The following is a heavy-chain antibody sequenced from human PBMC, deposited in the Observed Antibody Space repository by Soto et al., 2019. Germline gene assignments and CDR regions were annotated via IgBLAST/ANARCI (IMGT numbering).Heavy chain of an antibody. Sequence: PWGSLLLSCAASVFVFNMYWMHWVRQVPGEGPEWVTRINDDGTRTDYADSAKGRFTISRDNAKDILYLQMNALRVDDTAVYYCIRGPRPSSVGTGAFWGQGTMVTVSS. CDR2: INDDGTRT. D-gene: IGHD3-10*01. CDR3: IRGPRPSSVGTGAF. J-gene: IGHJ4*02. V-gene: IGHV3-74*01. CDR1: VFVFNMYW.